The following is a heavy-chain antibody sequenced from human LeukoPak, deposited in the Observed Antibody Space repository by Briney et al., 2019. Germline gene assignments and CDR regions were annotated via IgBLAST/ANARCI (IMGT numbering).Heavy chain of an antibody. J-gene: IGHJ4*02. D-gene: IGHD4-23*01. CDR2: ISGSGGNT. Sequence: HPGGSLRLSCAASGFTFSSYAITWVPQAPGKGLEWVSAISGSGGNTYYVDSVKGRFTISRDNSKNTLYLQMNSLRAEDTAVYYCAKEKTTVVTPGLDYWGQGTLVTVSS. CDR1: GFTFSSYA. CDR3: AKEKTTVVTPGLDY. V-gene: IGHV3-23*01.